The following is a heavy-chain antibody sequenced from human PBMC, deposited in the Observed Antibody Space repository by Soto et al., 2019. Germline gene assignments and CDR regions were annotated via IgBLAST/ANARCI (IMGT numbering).Heavy chain of an antibody. V-gene: IGHV1-46*01. CDR1: GYTFTSYY. Sequence: ASVKVSCKASGYTFTSYYMHWVLQAPGQGLEWMGIINPSGGSTGYAQKFQGRVTMTRDTSTSTVYMELSSLRSEDTAVYYCARDLVGSSSWYGYYGMDVWGQGTTVTVSS. J-gene: IGHJ6*02. CDR2: INPSGGST. D-gene: IGHD6-13*01. CDR3: ARDLVGSSSWYGYYGMDV.